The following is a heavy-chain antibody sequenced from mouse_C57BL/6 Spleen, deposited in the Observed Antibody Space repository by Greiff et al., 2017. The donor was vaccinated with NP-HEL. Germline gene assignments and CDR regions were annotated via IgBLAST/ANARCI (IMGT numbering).Heavy chain of an antibody. V-gene: IGHV1-52*01. CDR2: IDPSDSET. CDR3: ARPYYDYGGFAY. J-gene: IGHJ3*01. CDR1: GCTFTSYW. D-gene: IGHD2-4*01. Sequence: VQLQQPGAELVRPGSSVKLSCKASGCTFTSYWMHWVKQRPIQGLEWIGNIDPSDSETHYNQKFKDKATLTVDKSSSTAYMQLSSLTSEDSAVYYCARPYYDYGGFAYWGQGTLVTVSA.